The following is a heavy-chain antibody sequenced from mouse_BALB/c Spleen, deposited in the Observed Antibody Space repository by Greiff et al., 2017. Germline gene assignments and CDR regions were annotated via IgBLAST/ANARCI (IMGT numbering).Heavy chain of an antibody. D-gene: IGHD2-4*01. V-gene: IGHV5-6-3*01. J-gene: IGHJ3*01. CDR1: GFTFSSYG. CDR2: INSNGGST. CDR3: ARVEDYAWFAY. Sequence: EVQGVESGGGLVQPGGSLKLSCAASGFTFSSYGMSWVRQTPDKRLELVATINSNGGSTYYPDSVKGRFTISRDNAKNTLYLQMSSLKSEDTAMYYCARVEDYAWFAYWGQGTLVTVSA.